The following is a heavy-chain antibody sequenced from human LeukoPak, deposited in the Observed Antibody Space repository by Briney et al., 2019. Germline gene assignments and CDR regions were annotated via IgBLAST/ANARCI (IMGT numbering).Heavy chain of an antibody. Sequence: ASVKVSCKASVYTLISLSISWVRQAPGQGLEWMGWISAYNGNKNYAQKLQGRVTMTTDTSTNTAYMELRSLRSDDTAVYYCARGDCSGGGCYLPEHFRRWGQGTLVIVSS. CDR1: VYTLISLS. D-gene: IGHD2-15*01. CDR2: ISAYNGNK. V-gene: IGHV1-18*01. J-gene: IGHJ1*01. CDR3: ARGDCSGGGCYLPEHFRR.